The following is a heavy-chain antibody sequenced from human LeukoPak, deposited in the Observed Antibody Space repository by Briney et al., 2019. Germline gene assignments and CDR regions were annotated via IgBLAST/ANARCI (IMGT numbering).Heavy chain of an antibody. V-gene: IGHV3-7*01. CDR3: ASGRQLGY. CDR2: IKEDGSEK. D-gene: IGHD6-13*01. J-gene: IGHJ4*02. Sequence: GGSLRLSCAASGFTFSNYWMSWVRQAPGKGLEWVANIKEDGSEKYYVDSVKGRFTISRDNAGNSLYLQMNSLRAEDTAVYYCASGRQLGYWGQGTLVTVSS. CDR1: GFTFSNYW.